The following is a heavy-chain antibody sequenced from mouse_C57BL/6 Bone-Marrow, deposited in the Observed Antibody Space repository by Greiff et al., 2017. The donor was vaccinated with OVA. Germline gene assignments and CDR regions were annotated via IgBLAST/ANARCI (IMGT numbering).Heavy chain of an antibody. CDR1: GFTFSSYA. Sequence: EVHLVESGGGLVKPGGSLKLSCAASGFTFSSYAMSWVRQTPEKRLEWVATISDGGSYTYYPDNVKGRFTISRDNAKNNLYLQMSHLKSEDTAMYYCAALLLRANYYAMDYWGQGTSVTVSS. J-gene: IGHJ4*01. V-gene: IGHV5-4*01. CDR3: AALLLRANYYAMDY. CDR2: ISDGGSYT. D-gene: IGHD1-1*01.